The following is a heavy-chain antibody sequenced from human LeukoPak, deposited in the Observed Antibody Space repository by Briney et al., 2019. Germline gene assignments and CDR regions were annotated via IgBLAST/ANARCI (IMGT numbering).Heavy chain of an antibody. V-gene: IGHV1-3*01. CDR2: INAGNGNT. CDR1: GYTSTSYA. D-gene: IGHD6-19*01. Sequence: ASVKVSCKASGYTSTSYAMHWVRQAPGQRLEWMGWINAGNGNTKYSQKFQGRVTITRDTSASTAYMELSSLRSEDTAVYYCARALNSSGWYDYWGQGTLVTVSS. J-gene: IGHJ4*02. CDR3: ARALNSSGWYDY.